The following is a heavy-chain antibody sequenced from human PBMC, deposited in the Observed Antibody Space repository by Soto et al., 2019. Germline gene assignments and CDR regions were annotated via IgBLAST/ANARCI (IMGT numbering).Heavy chain of an antibody. V-gene: IGHV3-30*18. D-gene: IGHD5-12*01. CDR1: GFTFSSYG. Sequence: GGSLRLSCAASGFTFSSYGMHWVRQAPGKGLEWVAVISYDGSNKYYADSVKGRFTISRDNSKNTLYLQMNSLRAEDTAVYYCAKDKSWLQGYFDYWGQGTLVTVSS. J-gene: IGHJ4*02. CDR2: ISYDGSNK. CDR3: AKDKSWLQGYFDY.